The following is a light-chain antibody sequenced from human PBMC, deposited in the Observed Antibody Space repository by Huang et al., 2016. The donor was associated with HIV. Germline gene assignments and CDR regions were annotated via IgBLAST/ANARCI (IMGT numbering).Light chain of an antibody. J-gene: IGKJ2*03. V-gene: IGKV3-20*01. CDR2: GAS. CDR3: QQFGSSPPYS. CDR1: QPVTNNY. Sequence: IVLTQSPDTLSLSPGERATLSCRASQPVTNNYLAWYQQRPGQAPRLLIYGASTTATGIPDRFSCSWSGTDFTLTISRREPKDFVVYYCQQFGSSPPYSFGQGTKLEIK.